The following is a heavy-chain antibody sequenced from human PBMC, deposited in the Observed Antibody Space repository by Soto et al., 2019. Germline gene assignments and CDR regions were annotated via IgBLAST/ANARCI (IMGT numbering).Heavy chain of an antibody. J-gene: IGHJ6*02. V-gene: IGHV3-21*01. CDR2: IGHSSGKA. Sequence: SGGSLRLSCAPSEFTFSTYGTAWVRQAPGKGLEWVSGIGHSSGKAFYRDSVQGRFTVSRDNAKNSLYLQMNSLRAEDTAVYYCARDKYSGSYYGLDYYYGMDVWGQGTTVTVSS. CDR3: ARDKYSGSYYGLDYYYGMDV. D-gene: IGHD1-26*01. CDR1: EFTFSTYG.